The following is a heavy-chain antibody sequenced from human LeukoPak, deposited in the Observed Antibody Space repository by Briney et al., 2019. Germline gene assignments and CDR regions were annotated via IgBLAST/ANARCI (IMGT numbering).Heavy chain of an antibody. CDR3: ASLPYDSSGYHRFDY. CDR1: GGSISSYY. J-gene: IGHJ4*02. D-gene: IGHD3-22*01. V-gene: IGHV4-4*07. CDR2: IYTSGST. Sequence: ASETLSLTCTVSGGSISSYYWSLIRQPAGKGLEWIGRIYTSGSTNYNPSLKSRVTMSVDTSKNQFSLKLSSVTAADTAVYYCASLPYDSSGYHRFDYWGREPWSPSPQ.